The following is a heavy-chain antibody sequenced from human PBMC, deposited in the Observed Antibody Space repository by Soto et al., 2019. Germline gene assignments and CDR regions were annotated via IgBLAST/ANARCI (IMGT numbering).Heavy chain of an antibody. D-gene: IGHD4-4*01. J-gene: IGHJ4*02. Sequence: SETLSLTCAVYGGSFSGYYWSWIRQPPGKGLEWIGEINHSGSTNYNPSLKSRVTISVDTSKNQFSLKLSSVTAADTAGYYCERGRAEWASAYSNYVFYYFDYWGQEPLVTVSS. V-gene: IGHV4-34*01. CDR1: GGSFSGYY. CDR3: ERGRAEWASAYSNYVFYYFDY. CDR2: INHSGST.